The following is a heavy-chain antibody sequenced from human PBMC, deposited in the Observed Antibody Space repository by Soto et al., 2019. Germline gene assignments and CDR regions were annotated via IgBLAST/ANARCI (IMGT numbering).Heavy chain of an antibody. CDR3: AKLYYANSFDP. CDR2: IYYTGNT. V-gene: IGHV4-59*08. CDR1: GGSISNYY. Sequence: SETLSLTCTVSGGSISNYYWTWIRQPPGKGLEWIGYIYYTGNTYYNPSLRSRITISVDTSKNQFSLDLSSVTAADTAVYYCAKLYYANSFDPWGQGTLVTVSS. J-gene: IGHJ5*02. D-gene: IGHD2-8*01.